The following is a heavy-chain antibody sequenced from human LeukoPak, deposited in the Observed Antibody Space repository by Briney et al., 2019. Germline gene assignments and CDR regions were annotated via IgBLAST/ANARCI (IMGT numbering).Heavy chain of an antibody. CDR1: GGTFSSYT. Sequence: ASVKVSCKASGGTFSSYTISWVRQAPGQGLEWMGRIIPILGMANYAQKFEGRVTITADKSTSTAYMELGSLRSEDTAVYYCAVGGQLLFNWFDPWGQGTLVTVSS. CDR3: AVGGQLLFNWFDP. CDR2: IIPILGMA. D-gene: IGHD2-2*01. J-gene: IGHJ5*02. V-gene: IGHV1-69*02.